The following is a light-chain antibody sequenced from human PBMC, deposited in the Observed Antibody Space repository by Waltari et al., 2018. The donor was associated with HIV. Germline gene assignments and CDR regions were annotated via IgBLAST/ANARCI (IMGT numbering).Light chain of an antibody. CDR2: LGS. Sequence: DIVMTQSPLSLPVTPGEPASISCRSSQSLLHSNGYTYLDWYLQKPGQSPQLLIYLGSSRASGVPDRFSGSGSGTDFTLKISRVEAEDVGVYYCMQALQTPPTFGQGTRVEIK. V-gene: IGKV2-28*01. J-gene: IGKJ1*01. CDR1: QSLLHSNGYTY. CDR3: MQALQTPPT.